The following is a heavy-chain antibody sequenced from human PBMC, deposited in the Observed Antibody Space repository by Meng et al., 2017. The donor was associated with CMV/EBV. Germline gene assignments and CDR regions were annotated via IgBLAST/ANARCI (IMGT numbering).Heavy chain of an antibody. J-gene: IGHJ4*02. D-gene: IGHD2-8*02. CDR3: AAGAGGVFSGYFDY. V-gene: IGHV1-69*02. Sequence: SVKVSCKASGGTFSSYTISWVRQAPGQGLEWMGRIIPILGIANYAQKFQGRVTITADKSTSTAYMELSSRRSEDTAVYYCAAGAGGVFSGYFDYWGQGTLVTVSS. CDR2: IIPILGIA. CDR1: GGTFSSYT.